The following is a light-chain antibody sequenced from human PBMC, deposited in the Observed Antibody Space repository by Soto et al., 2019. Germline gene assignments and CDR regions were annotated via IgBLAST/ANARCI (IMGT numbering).Light chain of an antibody. CDR2: TNN. CDR3: ASWDDGLKGYV. CDR1: SSNIGNNP. J-gene: IGLJ1*01. Sequence: QAVVTQPPSASVTPGQRVTISCSGSSSNIGNNPVHWYQQLPGTAPKLLIYTNNQRPSGVPARFSGSKSGTSASLAISGLRSEDEADYYCASWDDGLKGYVFGTGTKLTVL. V-gene: IGLV1-44*01.